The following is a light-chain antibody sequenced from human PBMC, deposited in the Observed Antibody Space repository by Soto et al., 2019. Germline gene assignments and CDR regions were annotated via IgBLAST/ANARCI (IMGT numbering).Light chain of an antibody. V-gene: IGLV2-14*01. CDR3: SSYTSSHTCV. CDR1: SSDVGGYNY. J-gene: IGLJ1*01. Sequence: QSVLTQPASVSGSPGQSITISCTGTSSDVGGYNYVSWHQQHPGKAPKLMIFDVNNRPSGVSNRFSGSKSGNTASLTISGLQAEDEAEYYCSSYTSSHTCVFGTGTKLTVL. CDR2: DVN.